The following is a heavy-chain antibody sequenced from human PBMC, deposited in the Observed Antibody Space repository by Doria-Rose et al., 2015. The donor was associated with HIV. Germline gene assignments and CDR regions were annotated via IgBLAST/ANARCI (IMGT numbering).Heavy chain of an antibody. CDR1: GGSLSSPGMG. CDR3: ARIKSSRWYHKYYFDF. J-gene: IGHJ4*02. CDR2: IFSDDER. V-gene: IGHV2-26*01. Sequence: QVTLKESGPVLVKPTETLTLTCTVSGGSLSSPGMGVSWIRQPPGKALEWLANIFSDDERSYKTSLKSRLTISRGTSKSQVVLTMTDVDPVDTATYYCARIKSSRWYHKYYFDFWGQGTLVIVSA. D-gene: IGHD6-13*01.